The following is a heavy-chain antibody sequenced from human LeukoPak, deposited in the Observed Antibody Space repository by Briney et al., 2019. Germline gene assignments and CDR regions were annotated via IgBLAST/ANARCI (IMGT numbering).Heavy chain of an antibody. CDR1: GFTFSRSW. D-gene: IGHD3-22*01. J-gene: IGHJ4*02. CDR3: ARDAGYDRFDY. CDR2: IKEDGSAQ. V-gene: IGHV3-7*05. Sequence: GGSLRLSCADSGFTFSRSWMTWVRQAPGKGLEWVANIKEDGSAQNYVDSVKGRFTISRDNAKNTLYLEMKSLRAEDTAVYCCARDAGYDRFDYWGRGTLVTVSS.